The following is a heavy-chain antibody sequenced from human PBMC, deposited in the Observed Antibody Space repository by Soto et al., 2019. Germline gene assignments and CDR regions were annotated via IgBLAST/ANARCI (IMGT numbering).Heavy chain of an antibody. Sequence: SETLSLTCTVSGGSISSSSYYWGWIRQPPGKGLEWIGSIYYSGSTYYNPSLKSRVTISVDTSKNQFSLELSSVTAADTAVYYCARMQRVVTAIPGVYWGQGTLVTVSS. V-gene: IGHV4-39*01. D-gene: IGHD2-21*02. CDR3: ARMQRVVTAIPGVY. CDR2: IYYSGST. J-gene: IGHJ4*02. CDR1: GGSISSSSYY.